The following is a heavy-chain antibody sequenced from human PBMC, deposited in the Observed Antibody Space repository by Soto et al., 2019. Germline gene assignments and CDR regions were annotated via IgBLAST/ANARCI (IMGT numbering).Heavy chain of an antibody. CDR3: AHKGGGDRILDY. CDR2: IYWDDAQ. Sequence: QITLKESGPTLVKPTQTLTLTCNFSGFSLSTRGVGVGWIRQPPGKALEWLTLIYWDDAQEYSPSLRSRITLTKDTSKNPVVLTMTDMAPVDTDTYYCAHKGGGDRILDYWGQGTLVTVSS. J-gene: IGHJ4*02. D-gene: IGHD3-16*01. V-gene: IGHV2-5*02. CDR1: GFSLSTRGVG.